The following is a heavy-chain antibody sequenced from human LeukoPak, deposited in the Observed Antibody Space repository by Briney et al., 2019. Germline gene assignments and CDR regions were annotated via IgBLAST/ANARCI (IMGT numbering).Heavy chain of an antibody. D-gene: IGHD6-19*01. CDR1: GGTFSSYA. V-gene: IGHV1-69*01. CDR3: ARGSSSGSQYYYYYGMDV. CDR2: SIPICGTA. J-gene: IGHJ6*02. Sequence: SSVKVSCKASGGTFSSYAISWVRQAPGQGLEWMGGSIPICGTANYAQKFQGRVPITADESTSTAYMELSSLRSEDTAVYYCARGSSSGSQYYYYYGMDVWGQGTTVTVSS.